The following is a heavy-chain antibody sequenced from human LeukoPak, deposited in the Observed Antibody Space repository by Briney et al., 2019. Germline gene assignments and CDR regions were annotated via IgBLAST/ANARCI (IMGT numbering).Heavy chain of an antibody. J-gene: IGHJ4*02. Sequence: PSETLSLTCTVSGGSISSYYWSWIRQPPGKGLEWIGYIYYSGSTNYNPSLKSRVTISVDTSKNQFSLKLSSVTAADTAVYYCVRTLGDAFDYWGQGTLVTVSS. D-gene: IGHD1-26*01. CDR1: GGSISSYY. CDR2: IYYSGST. CDR3: VRTLGDAFDY. V-gene: IGHV4-59*01.